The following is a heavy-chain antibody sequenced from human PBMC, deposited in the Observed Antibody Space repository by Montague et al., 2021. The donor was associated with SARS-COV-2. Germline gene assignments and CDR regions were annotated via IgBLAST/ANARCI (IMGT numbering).Heavy chain of an antibody. CDR2: IYHSGST. CDR3: ARVHPLWFGELLLDYYYYCDMDV. D-gene: IGHD3-10*01. J-gene: IGHJ6*02. V-gene: IGHV4-4*02. Sequence: SETLSLTCAVSDGSISSSNWWSWVRQPPGKGLEWIGEIYHSGSTNYNPSLKSRVTISVDKSKNQFSLKLSSVTAADTAVYYCARVHPLWFGELLLDYYYYCDMDVWGQGTTVTVSS. CDR1: DGSISSSNW.